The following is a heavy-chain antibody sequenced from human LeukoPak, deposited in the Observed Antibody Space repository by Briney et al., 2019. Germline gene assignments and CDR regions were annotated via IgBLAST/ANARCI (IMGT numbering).Heavy chain of an antibody. CDR1: GGSISNFY. J-gene: IGHJ6*02. Sequence: SETLSLTCAVSGGSISNFYWNWIRQPPGKGLEWIGYIYYSGRTDYNPSLKSRVTTPVDTSRNQFSLKLSSVTAADTAVYYCVRRQTATAYYYAMDVWGRGTTVTVSS. V-gene: IGHV4-59*01. D-gene: IGHD1-1*01. CDR3: VRRQTATAYYYAMDV. CDR2: IYYSGRT.